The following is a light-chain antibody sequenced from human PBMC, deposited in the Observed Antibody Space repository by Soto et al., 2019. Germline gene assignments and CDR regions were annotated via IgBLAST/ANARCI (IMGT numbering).Light chain of an antibody. V-gene: IGKV1-39*01. Sequence: DIQMTQSPSSLSASVGDRVTITFRASESISSYLHWYQQKPGKAPKLLIYAASSLQSGVPSRFSGSGSGTDFSLTINGLQPEDLATYYCQQSHSIPGTFGQGTKVEIK. CDR2: AAS. CDR3: QQSHSIPGT. J-gene: IGKJ1*01. CDR1: ESISSY.